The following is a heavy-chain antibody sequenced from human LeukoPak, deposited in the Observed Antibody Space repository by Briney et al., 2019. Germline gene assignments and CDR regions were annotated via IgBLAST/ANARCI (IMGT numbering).Heavy chain of an antibody. J-gene: IGHJ6*03. Sequence: PSETLSLTCTVSGGSISTYYWSWIRQHPGKGLEWIGYIYYSGSTYYNPSLKSRVTISVDASKNQFSLKLSSVTAADTAVYYCARTGSGYSGFHGYYYYYMDVWGRGTTVTVSS. V-gene: IGHV4-31*03. D-gene: IGHD3-22*01. CDR2: IYYSGST. CDR1: GGSISTYY. CDR3: ARTGSGYSGFHGYYYYYMDV.